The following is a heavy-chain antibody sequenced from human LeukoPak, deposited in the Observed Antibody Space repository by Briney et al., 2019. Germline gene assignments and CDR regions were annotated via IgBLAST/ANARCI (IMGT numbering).Heavy chain of an antibody. D-gene: IGHD3-16*02. CDR3: ARDSYYDYVWGSYQFDY. CDR2: ISYDGSNK. J-gene: IGHJ4*02. CDR1: GFTFSSYW. V-gene: IGHV3-30-3*01. Sequence: PGGSLRLSCAASGFTFSSYWMSWVRQAPGKGLEWVAVISYDGSNKYYADSVKGRFTISRDNSKNTLYLQMNSLRAEDTAVYYCARDSYYDYVWGSYQFDYWGQGTLVTVSS.